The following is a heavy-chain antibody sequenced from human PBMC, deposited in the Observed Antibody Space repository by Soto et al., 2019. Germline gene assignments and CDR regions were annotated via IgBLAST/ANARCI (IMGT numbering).Heavy chain of an antibody. J-gene: IGHJ6*03. V-gene: IGHV3-23*01. CDR2: ISGSGGST. CDR3: AKDWTTSYYYYYYMDV. CDR1: GFTFSSYA. Sequence: ESGGGLVQPGGSLRLSCAASGFTFSSYAMSWVRQAPGKGLEWVSAISGSGGSTYYADSVKGRFTISRDNSKNTLYLQMNSLRAEDTAVYYCAKDWTTSYYYYYYMDVWGKGTTVTVSS. D-gene: IGHD4-17*01.